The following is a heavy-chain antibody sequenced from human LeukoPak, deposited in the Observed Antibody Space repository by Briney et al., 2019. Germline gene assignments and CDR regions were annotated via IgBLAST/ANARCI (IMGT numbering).Heavy chain of an antibody. CDR1: GFTVSSNY. D-gene: IGHD6-19*01. Sequence: GSLRLSCAASGFTVSSNYMSWVRQAPGKGLEWVSVIYSGGSTYYADSVKGRFTISRDNSKNTLYLQMNSLRAEDTAVYYCARDSGSGWYSGGAFDIWGQGTMVTVSS. CDR3: ARDSGSGWYSGGAFDI. CDR2: IYSGGST. V-gene: IGHV3-53*01. J-gene: IGHJ3*02.